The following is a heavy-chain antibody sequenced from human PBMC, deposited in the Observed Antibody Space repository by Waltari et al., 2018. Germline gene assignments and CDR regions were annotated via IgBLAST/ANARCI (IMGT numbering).Heavy chain of an antibody. D-gene: IGHD6-13*01. Sequence: EAQLVESGGGLVQPGRSLRLSCAASGFIFDSYAIHWVRQPPGKGLGWVSGISWNSGTTAYADSVKGRFTISRDNARSSLFLQMDSLRVEDTALYFCAKKAGSSWTEAFDVWGRGTMVTVSS. J-gene: IGHJ3*01. CDR2: ISWNSGTT. CDR1: GFIFDSYA. CDR3: AKKAGSSWTEAFDV. V-gene: IGHV3-9*01.